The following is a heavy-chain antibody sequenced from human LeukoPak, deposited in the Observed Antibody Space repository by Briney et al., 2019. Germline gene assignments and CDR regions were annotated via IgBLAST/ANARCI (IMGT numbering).Heavy chain of an antibody. Sequence: GGSLRLSCAASGFTFSSYEMNWVRQAPGKGLEWVGRIKSKTDGGTTDYAAPVKGRFTISRDDSKNTLYLQMNSLKTEDTAAYYCTTGYSSGWYPDYWGQGTLVTVSS. J-gene: IGHJ4*02. CDR2: IKSKTDGGTT. V-gene: IGHV3-15*01. CDR1: GFTFSSYE. D-gene: IGHD6-19*01. CDR3: TTGYSSGWYPDY.